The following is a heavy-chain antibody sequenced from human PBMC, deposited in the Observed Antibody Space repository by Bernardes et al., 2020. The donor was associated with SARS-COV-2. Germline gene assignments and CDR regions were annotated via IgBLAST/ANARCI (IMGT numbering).Heavy chain of an antibody. CDR3: ARRYDRGWQPLDY. CDR1: GFTFGAYP. Sequence: GGSLRLSCAVSGFTFGAYPMTWVRQAPGKGLEWVSAISESADSTWYADSVKGRFTISRDNSKNTLYLQMSVLRAEDTAVYFCARRYDRGWQPLDYWGQGTLVTVSS. D-gene: IGHD6-19*01. J-gene: IGHJ4*02. CDR2: ISESADST. V-gene: IGHV3-23*01.